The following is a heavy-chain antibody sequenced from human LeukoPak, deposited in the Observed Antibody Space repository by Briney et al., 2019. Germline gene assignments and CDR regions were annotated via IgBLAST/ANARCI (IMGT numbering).Heavy chain of an antibody. CDR2: ISAYNGNT. CDR1: GYTFTSYG. J-gene: IGHJ3*02. V-gene: IGHV1-18*01. Sequence: ASVKVSCKASGYTFTSYGISWVRQAPGQGLEWMGWISAYNGNTNYAQKLQGRVTMTTDTSTSTAYMELRSLRSDDTAVYYCARSGGYYGSGSYDDAFDIWGQGTMVTVSS. D-gene: IGHD3-10*01. CDR3: ARSGGYYGSGSYDDAFDI.